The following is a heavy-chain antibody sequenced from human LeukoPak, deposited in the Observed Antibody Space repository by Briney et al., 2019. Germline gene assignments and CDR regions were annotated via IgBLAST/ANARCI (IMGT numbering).Heavy chain of an antibody. Sequence: GGSLRLSCAASGFTFSSYAMSWVRQAPGKGLEWVSAISGSGGSTYYADSVKGRFTISRDNSKNTLYLQMNSLRAEDTAVYYWAKDLPIVGADYYYYYYGMDVWGQGTTVTVSS. D-gene: IGHD1-26*01. V-gene: IGHV3-23*01. J-gene: IGHJ6*02. CDR2: ISGSGGST. CDR1: GFTFSSYA. CDR3: AKDLPIVGADYYYYYYGMDV.